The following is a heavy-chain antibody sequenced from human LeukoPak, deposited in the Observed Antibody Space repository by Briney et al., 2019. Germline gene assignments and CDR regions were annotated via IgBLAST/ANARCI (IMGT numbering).Heavy chain of an antibody. CDR1: GYTFTGYY. J-gene: IGHJ4*02. CDR3: ARTLKRIAYYDY. Sequence: GASVKVSCKASGYTFTGYYMHWVRQAPGQGLEWMGWINPNSGGTNYAQKFQGRVTITRDTSISTAYMELSRLRSDDTAVYYCARTLKRIAYYDYWGQGTLVTVSS. CDR2: INPNSGGT. D-gene: IGHD1-26*01. V-gene: IGHV1-2*02.